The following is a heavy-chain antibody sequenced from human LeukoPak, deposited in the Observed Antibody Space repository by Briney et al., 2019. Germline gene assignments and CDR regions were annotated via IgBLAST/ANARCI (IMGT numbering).Heavy chain of an antibody. V-gene: IGHV4-39*07. CDR2: VYYSGST. Sequence: SETLSLTCTVSGGSISRSSYYWGWIRQPPGKGLEWIGSVYYSGSTYYNPSLKSRVSVDTSKNQFSLKLSSVTAADTAVYYCARDHYRGFDYWGQGTLVTVSS. CDR1: GGSISRSSYY. D-gene: IGHD3-10*01. CDR3: ARDHYRGFDY. J-gene: IGHJ4*02.